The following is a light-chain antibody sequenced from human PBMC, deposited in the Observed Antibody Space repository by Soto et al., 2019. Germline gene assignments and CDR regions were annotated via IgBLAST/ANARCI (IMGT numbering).Light chain of an antibody. CDR3: QQLESYPST. V-gene: IGKV1-9*01. J-gene: IGKJ4*01. Sequence: DIQLTLSPSTLPASVGDTVTVTYRASQSINTYFAWYQQKPGKAPKLLIYAASNLQSGVPSRFSGSGSGTDFTLTISSLQPEDFATYYCQQLESYPSTFGGGTKVDIK. CDR2: AAS. CDR1: QSINTY.